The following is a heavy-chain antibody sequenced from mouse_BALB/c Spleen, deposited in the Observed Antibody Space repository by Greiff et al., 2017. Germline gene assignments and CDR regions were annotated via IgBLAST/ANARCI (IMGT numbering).Heavy chain of an antibody. CDR3: ARHEPTMIAAGYAMDY. J-gene: IGHJ4*01. CDR2: ISSGGCYT. CDR1: GFTFSSYS. Sequence: EVMLVESGGDLAKPGGSLKLSCAASGFTFSSYSMSWVRQTPDKRLEWVATISSGGCYTYYPDSVKGRFIISRDNAKNTLYLQKSSLKSEDTAMYYCARHEPTMIAAGYAMDYWGQGTSVTVSS. D-gene: IGHD2-4*01. V-gene: IGHV5-6*02.